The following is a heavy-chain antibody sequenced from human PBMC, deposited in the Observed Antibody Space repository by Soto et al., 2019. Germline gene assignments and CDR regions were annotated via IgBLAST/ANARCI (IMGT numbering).Heavy chain of an antibody. CDR3: ARGLAAAAGDYYYYGMDV. CDR1: GGSISSYY. Sequence: SETLSLTCTVSGGSISSYYWSWIRQPAGKGLEWIGRIYTSGSTNYNPSLKSRVTMSEDTSKNQFSLKLSSVTAADTAVYYCARGLAAAAGDYYYYGMDVWGQGTTVTVSS. D-gene: IGHD6-13*01. CDR2: IYTSGST. J-gene: IGHJ6*02. V-gene: IGHV4-4*07.